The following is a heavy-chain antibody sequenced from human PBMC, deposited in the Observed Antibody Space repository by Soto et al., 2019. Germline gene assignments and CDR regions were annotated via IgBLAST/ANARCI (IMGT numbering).Heavy chain of an antibody. V-gene: IGHV1-18*04. CDR3: ARAYPRLRYDQLIHPRLDQSGYYYGMDV. D-gene: IGHD3-16*01. J-gene: IGHJ6*02. CDR1: GYTFTSYG. Sequence: XSVKVSCKASGYTFTSYGISWVRQAPGQGLEWMGWISAYNGNTNYAQKLQGRVTMTTDTSTSTAYMELRSLRSDDTAVYYCARAYPRLRYDQLIHPRLDQSGYYYGMDVWGQGTTATASS. CDR2: ISAYNGNT.